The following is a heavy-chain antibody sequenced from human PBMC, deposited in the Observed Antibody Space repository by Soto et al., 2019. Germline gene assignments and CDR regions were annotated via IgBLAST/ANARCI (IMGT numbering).Heavy chain of an antibody. CDR2: ISWDGGST. CDR3: AKDMYTVYSGYDYYYYYGMDV. Sequence: GGSLRLSCAASGFTFDDYTMHWVRQAPGKGLEWVSLISWDGGSTYYADSVKGRFTISRDNSKNSLYLQMNSLRTEDTALYYCAKDMYTVYSGYDYYYYYGMDVWGQGTTVTVSS. V-gene: IGHV3-43*01. CDR1: GFTFDDYT. D-gene: IGHD5-12*01. J-gene: IGHJ6*02.